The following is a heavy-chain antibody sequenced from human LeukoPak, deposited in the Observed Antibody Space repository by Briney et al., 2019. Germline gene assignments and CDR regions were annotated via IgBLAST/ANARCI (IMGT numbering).Heavy chain of an antibody. CDR1: GGSFSGYY. D-gene: IGHD1-26*01. V-gene: IGHV4-34*01. J-gene: IGHJ3*02. Sequence: PSETLSLTCAVYGGSFSGYYWSWIRQPPGKGLEWIGEINHSGSTNYNPSLKSRVTISVDTSKNQFSLKLSSVTAADTAVYYCARYYTSDAFDIWGQGTMVTVSS. CDR3: ARYYTSDAFDI. CDR2: INHSGST.